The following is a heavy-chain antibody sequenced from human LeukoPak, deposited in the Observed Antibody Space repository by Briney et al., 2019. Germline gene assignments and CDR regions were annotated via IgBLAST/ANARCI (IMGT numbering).Heavy chain of an antibody. CDR3: ARLPYYDILTGGDTSFDY. D-gene: IGHD3-9*01. V-gene: IGHV3-11*03. J-gene: IGHJ4*02. CDR1: GFTFSDYY. Sequence: GGSLRLSCAASGFTFSDYYMSWIRQAPGKGREWVSYICSSSSYTNYADSVKGRFNISRDNAKNSLYLQINSLRAEDTAVYYCARLPYYDILTGGDTSFDYWGQGTLVTVSS. CDR2: ICSSSSYT.